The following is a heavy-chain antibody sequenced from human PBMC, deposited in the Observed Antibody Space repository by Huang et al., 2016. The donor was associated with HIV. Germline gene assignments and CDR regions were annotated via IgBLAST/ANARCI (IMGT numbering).Heavy chain of an antibody. CDR3: ARERYYYDRSGYYTPVEYFHH. J-gene: IGHJ1*01. CDR2: ISGYNGKK. V-gene: IGHV1-18*01. Sequence: QVQLVQSGAEVKKPGASVKVSCKASGYTFTNYAINWVRQAPGQSLEWMGWISGYNGKKNYAQKVQVRVTMTKDTSTSKAYRELRSLISDDTAVYYCARERYYYDRSGYYTPVEYFHHWGQGTLVTVSS. D-gene: IGHD3-22*01. CDR1: GYTFTNYA.